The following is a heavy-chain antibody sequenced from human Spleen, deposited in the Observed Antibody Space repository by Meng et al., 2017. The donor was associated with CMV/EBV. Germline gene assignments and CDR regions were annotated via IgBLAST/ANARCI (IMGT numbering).Heavy chain of an antibody. Sequence: GESLKISCAASGFTFSSYGMHWVRQAPGKGLEWVAVIWYDGSNKYYADSVKGRFTISRDNSKNTLYLQMNSLRAEDTAVYYCAKGSGSTPPSYYGMDVWGQGTTVTVSS. CDR2: IWYDGSNK. J-gene: IGHJ6*02. D-gene: IGHD3-3*01. V-gene: IGHV3-33*06. CDR3: AKGSGSTPPSYYGMDV. CDR1: GFTFSSYG.